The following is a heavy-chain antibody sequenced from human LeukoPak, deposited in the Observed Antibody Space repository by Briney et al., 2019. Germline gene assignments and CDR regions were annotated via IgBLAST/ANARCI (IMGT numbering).Heavy chain of an antibody. J-gene: IGHJ3*02. D-gene: IGHD1-26*01. V-gene: IGHV3-48*01. CDR3: ARDQGGSYPDWQDVFDI. CDR1: GFTFSSYS. Sequence: GGSLRLSCAASGFTFSSYSMNWVRQAPGKGLEWVSYISSRSSTMYYADSVKGRFTISRDNAKNSLYLLMNGLRVEDTAVYYCARDQGGSYPDWQDVFDIWGQGKMVTVSS. CDR2: ISSRSSTM.